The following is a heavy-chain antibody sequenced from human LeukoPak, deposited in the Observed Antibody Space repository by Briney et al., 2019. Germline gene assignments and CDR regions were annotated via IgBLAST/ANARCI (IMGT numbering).Heavy chain of an antibody. CDR1: GYSFTSYW. Sequence: GESLKISCKGSGYSFTSYWIGWVRQMPGKGLEWMGIIYPGDSDTRYSPSFQGQVTILADKSISTAYLQWSSLKASDTAMYYCARQLYSSGWYGDNAFDIWGQGTMVTVSS. J-gene: IGHJ3*02. CDR2: IYPGDSDT. V-gene: IGHV5-51*01. D-gene: IGHD6-19*01. CDR3: ARQLYSSGWYGDNAFDI.